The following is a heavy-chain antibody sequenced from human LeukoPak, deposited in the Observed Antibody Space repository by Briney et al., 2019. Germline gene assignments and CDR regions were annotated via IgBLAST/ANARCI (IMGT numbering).Heavy chain of an antibody. Sequence: PGGSLRLSCAASGFTFSSYGMHWVRQAPGKGLEWVAVIWYDGSNKYYADSVKGRFTISRDNSKNTLYLQMNSLGAEDTAVYYCARDRVLDYYDSSGYYPDYWGQGTLVTVSS. J-gene: IGHJ4*02. CDR2: IWYDGSNK. D-gene: IGHD3-22*01. CDR3: ARDRVLDYYDSSGYYPDY. CDR1: GFTFSSYG. V-gene: IGHV3-33*01.